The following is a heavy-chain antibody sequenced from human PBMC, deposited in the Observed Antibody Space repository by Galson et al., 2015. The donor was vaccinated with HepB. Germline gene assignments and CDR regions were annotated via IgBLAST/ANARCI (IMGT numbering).Heavy chain of an antibody. CDR2: TYYRSKWYN. CDR3: ARDILKQWDAFDI. CDR1: GDSVSSNSAA. J-gene: IGHJ3*02. V-gene: IGHV6-1*01. D-gene: IGHD6-19*01. Sequence: CAISGDSVSSNSAAWSWIRQSPSRGLEWLGRTYYRSKWYNDYAESVKSRITVNPDTSKNQFSLQLNSVTPEDTAVYYCARDILKQWDAFDIWGQGTMVTVSS.